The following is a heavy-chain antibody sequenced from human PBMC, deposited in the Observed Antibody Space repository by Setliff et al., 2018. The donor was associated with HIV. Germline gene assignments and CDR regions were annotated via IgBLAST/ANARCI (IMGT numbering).Heavy chain of an antibody. J-gene: IGHJ6*03. CDR2: LNHSGGT. D-gene: IGHD2-2*01. CDR3: AREGSSRVPVRGYYYYYYMDV. Sequence: SETLSLTCAVYGGTFSGHYWTWMRQSPEKGLAWIGELNHSGGTNYNPSLKSRVTISADASKNQFSLALTSVTAADTGVYFCAREGSSRVPVRGYYYYYYMDVWAKGTAVTVSS. V-gene: IGHV4-34*01. CDR1: GGTFSGHY.